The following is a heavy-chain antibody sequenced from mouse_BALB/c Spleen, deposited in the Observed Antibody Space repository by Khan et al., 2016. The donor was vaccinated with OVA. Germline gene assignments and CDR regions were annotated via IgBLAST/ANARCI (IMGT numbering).Heavy chain of an antibody. CDR2: IFPGSGTP. J-gene: IGHJ3*01. V-gene: IGHV1-77*01. CDR1: GYKFTDYI. CDR3: ARGGYSVFAY. D-gene: IGHD2-14*01. Sequence: QMQLEESGPELVKPGASLKVSCKASGYKFTDYIIGWVKQSTRQGLEWIGDIFPGSGTPYYNEKFKDKATLTAEQSSNTAYMQLSSLTSEDSAVYFCARGGYSVFAYWGQGTLVTVSA.